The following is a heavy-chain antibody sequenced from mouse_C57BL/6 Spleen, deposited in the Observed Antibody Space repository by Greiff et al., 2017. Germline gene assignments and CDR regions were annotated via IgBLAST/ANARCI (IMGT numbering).Heavy chain of an antibody. D-gene: IGHD3-2*02. CDR2: IRNKANGYTT. CDR1: GFTFTDYY. J-gene: IGHJ4*01. CDR3: ARWCSSGVFAMDY. Sequence: EVQLVASGGGLVQPGGSLSLSCAASGFTFTDYYMSWVRQPPGKALEWLGFIRNKANGYTTEYSASVKGRFTISRDNSQSILYLQMNALRAEDSATYYCARWCSSGVFAMDYWGQGTSVTVSS. V-gene: IGHV7-3*01.